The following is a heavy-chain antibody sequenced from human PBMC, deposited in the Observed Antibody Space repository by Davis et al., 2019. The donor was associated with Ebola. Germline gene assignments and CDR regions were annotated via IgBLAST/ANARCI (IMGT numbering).Heavy chain of an antibody. Sequence: PGGSLRLSCAASGFTFSSYAMSWVRQAPGKGLEWVSAISGSGGSTYYADSVKGRFTISRDNSKNTLYLQMNSLRAEDTAVYYCATGMIVGAKGGENDYWGQGTLVTVSS. J-gene: IGHJ4*02. CDR1: GFTFSSYA. CDR3: ATGMIVGAKGGENDY. CDR2: ISGSGGST. D-gene: IGHD1-26*01. V-gene: IGHV3-23*01.